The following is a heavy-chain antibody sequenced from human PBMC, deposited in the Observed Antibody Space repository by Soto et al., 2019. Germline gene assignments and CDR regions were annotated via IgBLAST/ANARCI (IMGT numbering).Heavy chain of an antibody. J-gene: IGHJ6*02. Sequence: GGSLRLSCAASGFTFSSYWMHWVRQAPGKGLVWVSRINSDGSSTSYADSVKGRFTISSDNAKNTLYLQMNSLRAEDTAVYYCVRDLTVTTIWSRYYYGMDVWGQGTTVTV. CDR3: VRDLTVTTIWSRYYYGMDV. CDR2: INSDGSST. D-gene: IGHD4-4*01. CDR1: GFTFSSYW. V-gene: IGHV3-74*01.